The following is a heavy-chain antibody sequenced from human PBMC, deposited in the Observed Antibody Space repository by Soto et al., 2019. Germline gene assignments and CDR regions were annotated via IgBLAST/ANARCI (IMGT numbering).Heavy chain of an antibody. V-gene: IGHV3-33*01. J-gene: IGHJ4*02. CDR3: ARDGQWLPRDGLRSSYYFDY. D-gene: IGHD6-19*01. Sequence: QVQLVESGGGVVQPGRSLRLYCAASGFNFSSYVMHWVRQAPGKGLEWVAVIWYDGGNKYYADSVKGRFTISRDNSKNTLYLQMNSLRDEDTAVYYCARDGQWLPRDGLRSSYYFDYWGQGTLVTVSS. CDR2: IWYDGGNK. CDR1: GFNFSSYV.